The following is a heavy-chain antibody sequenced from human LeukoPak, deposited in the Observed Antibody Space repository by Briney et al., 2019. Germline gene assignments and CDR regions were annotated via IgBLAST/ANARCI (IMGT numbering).Heavy chain of an antibody. CDR1: GGSISSSSYY. Sequence: SETLSLTCTVSGGSISSSSYYWGWIRQPPGKGLEWIGSIYYSGSTYYNPSLKSRVTISVDTSKNQFSLKLSSVTAADTAVYYCARGLNWFDPWGQGTLVTVSS. CDR3: ARGLNWFDP. CDR2: IYYSGST. V-gene: IGHV4-39*07. J-gene: IGHJ5*02.